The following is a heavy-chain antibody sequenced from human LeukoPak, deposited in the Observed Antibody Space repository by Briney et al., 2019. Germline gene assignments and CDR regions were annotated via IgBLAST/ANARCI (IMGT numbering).Heavy chain of an antibody. Sequence: PGGSLRLSCAASGFTFDDYGMSWVRQAPGKGLEWVSGINWNGGSTGYADSVRGRFTISRDNAKNSLYLQMNSLRAEDTALYYCARDYSNSVQFDYWGQGTLVTVSS. CDR3: ARDYSNSVQFDY. CDR2: INWNGGST. CDR1: GFTFDDYG. D-gene: IGHD4-11*01. J-gene: IGHJ4*02. V-gene: IGHV3-20*04.